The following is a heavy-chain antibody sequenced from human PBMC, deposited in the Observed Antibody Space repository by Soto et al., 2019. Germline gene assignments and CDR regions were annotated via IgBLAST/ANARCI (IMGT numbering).Heavy chain of an antibody. Sequence: QVQLVQSGAEVKKPGASVKVSCKASGCTFTSYAMHWVRQAPGQRLEWMGWINAGNGNTKYSQKFQGRVTITRDTSASTAYMELSSLRSEDTAVYYCARDRLGTYYDWPPQTPIAYGMDVWGQGTTVTVSS. D-gene: IGHD3-3*01. J-gene: IGHJ6*02. CDR3: ARDRLGTYYDWPPQTPIAYGMDV. CDR2: INAGNGNT. V-gene: IGHV1-3*01. CDR1: GCTFTSYA.